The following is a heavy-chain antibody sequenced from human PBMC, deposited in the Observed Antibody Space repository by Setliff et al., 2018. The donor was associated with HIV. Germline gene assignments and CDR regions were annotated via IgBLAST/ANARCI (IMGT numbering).Heavy chain of an antibody. V-gene: IGHV4-4*02. J-gene: IGHJ2*01. D-gene: IGHD1-26*01. Sequence: SETLSLTCAVSGGSISSRNWWSWVRQPPGKGLEWIGEIYHSGSTNYNPSLKSRVTISIDTSKNQFSLKLNSVTAADTAVYYCATRSHWYFDLWGRGTLVTVSS. CDR3: ATRSHWYFDL. CDR2: IYHSGST. CDR1: GGSISSRNW.